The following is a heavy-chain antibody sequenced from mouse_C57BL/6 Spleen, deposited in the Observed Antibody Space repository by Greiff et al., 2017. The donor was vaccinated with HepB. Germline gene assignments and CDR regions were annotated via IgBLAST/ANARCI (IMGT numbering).Heavy chain of an antibody. Sequence: VKLMESGAELARPGASVKLSCKASGYTFTSYGISWVKQRTGQGLEWIGEIYPRSGNTYYNEKFKGKATLTADKSSSTAYMELRSLTSEDSAVYFCARSYGSRDDAMDYWGQGTSVTVSS. V-gene: IGHV1-81*01. CDR1: GYTFTSYG. D-gene: IGHD1-1*01. CDR3: ARSYGSRDDAMDY. J-gene: IGHJ4*01. CDR2: IYPRSGNT.